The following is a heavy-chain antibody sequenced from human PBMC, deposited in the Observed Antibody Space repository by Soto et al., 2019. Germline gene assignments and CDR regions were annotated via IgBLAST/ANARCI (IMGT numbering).Heavy chain of an antibody. J-gene: IGHJ4*02. V-gene: IGHV1-46*03. CDR2: INPSGGST. CDR3: VRAKPYCTNGVCSLDY. D-gene: IGHD2-8*01. Sequence: ASVKVSCKASGYTFTSYYMHWVRQAPGQGLEWMGIINPSGGSTSYAQKFQGRVTMTRDTSTSTVYMELSSLRSEDTAVYYCVRAKPYCTNGVCSLDYWGQGTLVIVSS. CDR1: GYTFTSYY.